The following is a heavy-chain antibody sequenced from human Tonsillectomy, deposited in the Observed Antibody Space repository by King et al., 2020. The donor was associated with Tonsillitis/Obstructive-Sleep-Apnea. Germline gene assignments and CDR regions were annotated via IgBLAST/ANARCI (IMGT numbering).Heavy chain of an antibody. Sequence: QLVQSGGGLVQPGRSLRLSCAASGFTFDDHAMHWVRQAPGKGLEWVSGISWNSGSIVYADSVKGRFTIPRDNAKNSLYLQMNSLRVEDTAFYYCAKGPYSNYVGGVDYWGQGTLVTVSS. J-gene: IGHJ4*02. V-gene: IGHV3-9*01. D-gene: IGHD4-11*01. CDR1: GFTFDDHA. CDR3: AKGPYSNYVGGVDY. CDR2: ISWNSGSI.